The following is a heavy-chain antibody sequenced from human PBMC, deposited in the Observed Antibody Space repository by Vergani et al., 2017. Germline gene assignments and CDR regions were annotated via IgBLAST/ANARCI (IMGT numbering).Heavy chain of an antibody. J-gene: IGHJ3*02. V-gene: IGHV4-61*08. CDR1: GYSISSGVYY. Sequence: QVQLQESGPGLVKPSQTLSLTCSVSGYSISSGVYYWNWIRQHPGKGLEWIGYIYYSGSTNYNPSLKSRVTISVDTSKNQFSLKLSSVTAADTAVYYCARNPYCGGDCYSDAFDIWGQGTMVTVSS. CDR2: IYYSGST. CDR3: ARNPYCGGDCYSDAFDI. D-gene: IGHD2-21*02.